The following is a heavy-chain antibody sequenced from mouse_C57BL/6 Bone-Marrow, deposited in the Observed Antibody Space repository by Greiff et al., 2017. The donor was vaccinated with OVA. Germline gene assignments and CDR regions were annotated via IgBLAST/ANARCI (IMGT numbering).Heavy chain of an antibody. Sequence: QVQLKQSGAELARPGASVKLSCKASGYTFTSYGISWVKQRTGQGLEWIGEIYPRSGNTYYNEKFKGKATLTADKSSSTAYMELRSLTSEDSAVYFCARRALTTVVAADYWGQGTTLTVSS. CDR3: ARRALTTVVAADY. CDR1: GYTFTSYG. CDR2: IYPRSGNT. J-gene: IGHJ2*01. V-gene: IGHV1-81*01. D-gene: IGHD1-1*01.